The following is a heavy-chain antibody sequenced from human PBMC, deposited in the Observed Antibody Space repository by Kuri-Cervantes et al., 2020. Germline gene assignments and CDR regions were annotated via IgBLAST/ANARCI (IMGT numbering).Heavy chain of an antibody. CDR1: GFTFSSYG. V-gene: IGHV3-30*18. CDR2: ISYDGSNK. Sequence: GGSLRLSCAASGFTFSSYGMHWVRQAPGKGLEWVAVISYDGSNKYYADSVKGRFTISRDNSKNTLYLQMNSLRAEDTALYYCAKDGGSFPWYFDLWGRGTLVTVSS. D-gene: IGHD2-15*01. CDR3: AKDGGSFPWYFDL. J-gene: IGHJ2*01.